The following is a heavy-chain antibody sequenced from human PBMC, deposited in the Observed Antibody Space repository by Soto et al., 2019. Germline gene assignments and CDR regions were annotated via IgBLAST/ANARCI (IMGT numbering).Heavy chain of an antibody. J-gene: IGHJ4*02. CDR3: ARLGGYVSVGYYYLWDS. D-gene: IGHD3-22*01. Sequence: QLQLQESGPGLGKPSETLSLTCRVSDGSMNSDSSYWGWIRQPPGKGLGWNGVINHSGSTYHNLSVNGRVTRSVDASRNQFSLKLTSMTAADTAVYYCARLGGYVSVGYYYLWDSWGQGTLVTVSS. CDR1: DGSMNSDSSY. CDR2: INHSGST. V-gene: IGHV4-39*01.